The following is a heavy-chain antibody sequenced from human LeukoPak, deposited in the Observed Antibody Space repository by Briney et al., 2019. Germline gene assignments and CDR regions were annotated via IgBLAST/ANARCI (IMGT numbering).Heavy chain of an antibody. CDR3: AKDLHDYGNYVGWFDS. J-gene: IGHJ5*01. Sequence: GGALRLSCVASGFTFSSYAMDWVRQAPGKGLEWVSAISGSGGNTYYADSVKGRFTISRDHSKTTLFLQMNSLRAEDTAVYYCAKDLHDYGNYVGWFDSWGQGTLVTVSS. D-gene: IGHD4-11*01. V-gene: IGHV3-23*01. CDR1: GFTFSSYA. CDR2: ISGSGGNT.